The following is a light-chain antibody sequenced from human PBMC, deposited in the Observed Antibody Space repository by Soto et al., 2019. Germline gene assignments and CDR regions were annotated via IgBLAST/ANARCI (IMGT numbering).Light chain of an antibody. Sequence: QSVLTQPAAVSLSPGHSITISCTGTRRDVGGYNYVPWYQQYPGKSPKLLIYEVTHRPSGVSNRFSGSKSGNTASLTISGLQAEDEADYYCSSYTISNTLPFVFGTGTKVTVL. CDR2: EVT. J-gene: IGLJ1*01. CDR1: RRDVGGYNY. V-gene: IGLV2-14*01. CDR3: SSYTISNTLPFV.